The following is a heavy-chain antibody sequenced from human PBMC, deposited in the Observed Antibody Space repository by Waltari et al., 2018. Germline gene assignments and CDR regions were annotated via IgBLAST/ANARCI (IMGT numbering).Heavy chain of an antibody. CDR1: GGSISGGYS. Sequence: QLQLQESGSGLVKPSQTLSLTCAVSGGSISGGYSWGWIRQPPGKGLEWIGYSYHSGSTSYNPSLKSRVTISVDKSKNQFSLKLNSVTAADTAVYYCAREAGQLGIDYWGQGILVTVSS. CDR3: AREAGQLGIDY. J-gene: IGHJ4*02. D-gene: IGHD7-27*01. V-gene: IGHV4-30-2*01. CDR2: SYHSGST.